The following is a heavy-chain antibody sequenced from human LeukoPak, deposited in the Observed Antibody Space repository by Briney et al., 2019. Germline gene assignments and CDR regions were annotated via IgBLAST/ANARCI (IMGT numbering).Heavy chain of an antibody. Sequence: GGSLRLSCAASGFTFSSYEMNWVRQAPGKGLEWVSYISSSSSTIYYADSVKGRFTISRDNAKNSLYLQMNSLRAEDTAVYYCASLTVTTRNYWGQGTLVTVSS. CDR2: ISSSSSTI. V-gene: IGHV3-48*01. D-gene: IGHD4-17*01. J-gene: IGHJ4*02. CDR3: ASLTVTTRNY. CDR1: GFTFSSYE.